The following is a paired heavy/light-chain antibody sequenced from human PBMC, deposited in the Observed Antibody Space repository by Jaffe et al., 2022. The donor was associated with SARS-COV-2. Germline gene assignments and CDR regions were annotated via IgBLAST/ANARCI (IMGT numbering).Light chain of an antibody. CDR2: DNR. J-gene: IGLJ3*02. CDR3: QSYDSSLSGSV. V-gene: IGLV1-40*01. CDR1: TSNIGAGYD. Sequence: QSVLTQPPSVSGAPGQRVTIPCTGSTSNIGAGYDVHWYQQFPGTAPKLLIFDNRNRPSGVPDRFSGSKSGTSASLAISGLQAEDEADYYCQSYDSSLSGSVFGGGTKLTVL.
Heavy chain of an antibody. J-gene: IGHJ4*02. CDR2: INHSGST. Sequence: QVHLQQWGAGLLKPSETLSLTCAVYGGSFSNYDWSWIRQPPGKGLEWLGEINHSGSTKYNPSLKSRVTILVDASKNQFSLKLSSVTAADTAVYYCARVYCTSGSCYSYFQHPSFVFDYWGQGTLVTVSS. D-gene: IGHD2-15*01. CDR3: ARVYCTSGSCYSYFQHPSFVFDY. CDR1: GGSFSNYD. V-gene: IGHV4-34*01.